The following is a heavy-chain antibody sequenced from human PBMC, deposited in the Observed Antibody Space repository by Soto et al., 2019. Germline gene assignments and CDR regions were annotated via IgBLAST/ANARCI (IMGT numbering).Heavy chain of an antibody. J-gene: IGHJ6*01. CDR1: GDKFSTYG. D-gene: IGHD6-13*01. CDR3: ASEGQHLAPQTYFYFSGMDV. V-gene: IGHV1-18*01. Sequence: QVHLVQSGAEVKKTGASVKVSCKASGDKFSTYGSSWVRQAPGQGLEWMGWISGDRLNTKSAQKLPGRFTMTTDISAGPCFMDLRGLRSDDTAVYFCASEGQHLAPQTYFYFSGMDVWVQGTTVIVSS. CDR2: ISGDRLNT.